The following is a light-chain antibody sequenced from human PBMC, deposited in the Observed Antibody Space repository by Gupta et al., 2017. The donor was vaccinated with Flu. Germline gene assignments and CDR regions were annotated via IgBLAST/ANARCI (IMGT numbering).Light chain of an antibody. J-gene: IGLJ3*02. V-gene: IGLV1-51*02. CDR1: GSHIGNNY. CDR3: GSWDSTFNVYV. CDR2: ENN. Sequence: SGSHIGNNYVSWYQQLPGTAPKLLIYENNKRPSEIPDRFSGSKSGTSATLVITGLQTGDEADYHCGSWDSTFNVYVFGGGTKLTVL.